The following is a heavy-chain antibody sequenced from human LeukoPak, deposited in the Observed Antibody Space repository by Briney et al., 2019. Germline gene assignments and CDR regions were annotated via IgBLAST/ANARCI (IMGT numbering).Heavy chain of an antibody. CDR2: ISGSGSRI. V-gene: IGHV3-48*03. D-gene: IGHD3-16*01. J-gene: IGHJ4*02. Sequence: GGSLRLSCAGSGLTFSNYEMNWVRQAPGKGLEWISFISGSGSRIYYADSVKGRYTISRDNAKNSLYLQMNNLRADDTAVYYCAKDQGRGGFGLDCWGQRTLVTVSS. CDR3: AKDQGRGGFGLDC. CDR1: GLTFSNYE.